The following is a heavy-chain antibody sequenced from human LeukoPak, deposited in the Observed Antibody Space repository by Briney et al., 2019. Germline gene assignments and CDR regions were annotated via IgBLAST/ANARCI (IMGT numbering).Heavy chain of an antibody. J-gene: IGHJ4*02. Sequence: GGSLRLSCATSRFTFSSYWMSWVRQAPGMGLEWVSVIYSGGSTYYADSVKGRFTISRDNSKNTLYLQMNSLRAEDTAVYYCARASGGSGYWTRYFDYWGQGTLVTVSS. V-gene: IGHV3-66*02. CDR2: IYSGGST. D-gene: IGHD3-3*01. CDR3: ARASGGSGYWTRYFDY. CDR1: RFTFSSYW.